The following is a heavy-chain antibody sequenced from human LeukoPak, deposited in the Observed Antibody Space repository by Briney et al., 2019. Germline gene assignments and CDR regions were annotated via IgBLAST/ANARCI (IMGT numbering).Heavy chain of an antibody. CDR2: INPSGRT. CDR1: GGSFSGYQ. D-gene: IGHD2/OR15-2a*01. CDR3: ARALTFPDFYYYMDV. J-gene: IGHJ6*03. V-gene: IGHV4-34*01. Sequence: SETLSLSCAVYGGSFSGYQWTWVRQSPGMGLEWIGEINPSGRTNYNPSLESRVIISVDTSKNQFSLRLSSGTAADTAIYYCARALTFPDFYYYMDVWGEGTTVTVSS.